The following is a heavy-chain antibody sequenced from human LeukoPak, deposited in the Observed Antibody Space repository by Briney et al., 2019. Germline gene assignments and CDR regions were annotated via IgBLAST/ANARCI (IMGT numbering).Heavy chain of an antibody. J-gene: IGHJ4*02. Sequence: GGSLRLSCAASGFTFSNYAMHWVRQAPGKGLEWVALMSYDGSNKFYADLVKGRFTISRDNSKSTLYLQMNSLKAEDTAVYYCARGGVTTMTLRDLWIDYWGQGTLVTVSS. CDR3: ARGGVTTMTLRDLWIDY. CDR1: GFTFSNYA. D-gene: IGHD4-17*01. CDR2: MSYDGSNK. V-gene: IGHV3-30-3*01.